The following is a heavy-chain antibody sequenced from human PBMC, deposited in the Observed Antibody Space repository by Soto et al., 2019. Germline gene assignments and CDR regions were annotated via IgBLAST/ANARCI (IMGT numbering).Heavy chain of an antibody. Sequence: AETLSLTCSASGGSISGSYWSWIRQSPGKGLEWLGYVYYTGSTNYSPSLRSRVSISVDTSKNEFSLRLSSVTAADTAVYFCARSFAVPAAHIDYCGQGTQAPVSS. CDR2: VYYTGST. V-gene: IGHV4-59*01. CDR3: ARSFAVPAAHIDY. CDR1: GGSISGSY. D-gene: IGHD2-2*01. J-gene: IGHJ4*02.